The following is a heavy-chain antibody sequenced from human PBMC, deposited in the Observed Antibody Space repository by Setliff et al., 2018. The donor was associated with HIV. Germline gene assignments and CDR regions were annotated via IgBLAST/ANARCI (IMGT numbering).Heavy chain of an antibody. CDR2: INYSGTT. Sequence: PSETLSLTCIVSGGSISSSTYYWGWIRQPAGEGLEWIGSINYSGTTYYNPSLKSRVTISVETSKNQFTLKLNSVTATATAVYYCARHPEQWLAHFDYWGQGTLVTVSS. J-gene: IGHJ4*02. D-gene: IGHD6-19*01. CDR1: GGSISSSTYY. CDR3: ARHPEQWLAHFDY. V-gene: IGHV4-39*01.